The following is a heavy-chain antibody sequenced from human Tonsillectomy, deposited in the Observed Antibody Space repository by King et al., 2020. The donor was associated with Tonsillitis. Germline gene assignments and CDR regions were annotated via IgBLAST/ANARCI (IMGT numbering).Heavy chain of an antibody. CDR3: ARQKSKGDTVFGLVDY. V-gene: IGHV5-51*01. Sequence: QLVQSGEGVKKPGESLKISCKGSGYTFASYWIAWVRQMPGKGLELMGIIYPGDSDTRYTPSFQGQVTIPADKSISTDYLQWRSLKASDNALYYCARQKSKGDTVFGLVDYWGQGTLVTVSS. D-gene: IGHD3-16*02. J-gene: IGHJ4*02. CDR1: GYTFASYW. CDR2: IYPGDSDT.